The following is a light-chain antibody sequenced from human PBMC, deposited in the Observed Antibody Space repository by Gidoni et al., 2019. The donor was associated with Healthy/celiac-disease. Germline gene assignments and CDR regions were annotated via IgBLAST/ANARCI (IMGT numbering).Light chain of an antibody. V-gene: IGKV1-39*01. Sequence: DIQMPHSPSSLSASVGDRVTITCRASQSISSYLNGYQQKPGKAPKLLIYDASSLQIGVPSRLSGSGSGTDFTLTISSLQPEDVATYYCQQRYSTPQTFGQGTKLEIK. J-gene: IGKJ2*01. CDR1: QSISSY. CDR2: DAS. CDR3: QQRYSTPQT.